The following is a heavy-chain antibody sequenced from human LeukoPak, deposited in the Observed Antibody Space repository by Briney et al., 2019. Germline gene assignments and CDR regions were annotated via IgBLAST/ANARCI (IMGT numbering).Heavy chain of an antibody. D-gene: IGHD2-2*01. V-gene: IGHV1-8*03. Sequence: ASVKVSSKTSGYTFSTYDINWLRQAAGQGLEWMGWMNPNSANTGFAQKFQGRAAITRDTSTATAYLELSSLTSEDTAVYYCARAIRYQLLSDYWGQGTLVTVSS. J-gene: IGHJ4*02. CDR3: ARAIRYQLLSDY. CDR1: GYTFSTYD. CDR2: MNPNSANT.